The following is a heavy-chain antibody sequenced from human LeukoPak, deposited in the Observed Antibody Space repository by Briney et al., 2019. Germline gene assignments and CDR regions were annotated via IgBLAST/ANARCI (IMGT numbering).Heavy chain of an antibody. CDR3: ARPSSGYYSPFDY. V-gene: IGHV3-48*04. J-gene: IGHJ4*02. CDR2: ISSGSNSI. CDR1: GFTFSTYR. D-gene: IGHD3-22*01. Sequence: PGGSLRLSCAASGFTFSTYRMNWVRQAPGKGRERVSYISSGSNSIYYADSVKGRFTISRDDAKNSLYLQMNSLRAEDTAVYYCARPSSGYYSPFDYGGQGTLATVS.